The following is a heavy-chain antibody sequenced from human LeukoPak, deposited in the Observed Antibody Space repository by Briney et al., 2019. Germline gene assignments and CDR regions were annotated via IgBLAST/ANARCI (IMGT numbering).Heavy chain of an antibody. Sequence: GGSLRLSCAASGFTFSSYWMHWVRHAPGKGLVWVSRINSDGSSTYYADSVKGRFTISRDNAKNSLYLQMNSLRAEDTAVYYCAREGRAYYDFWSGYRSSGDYFDYWGQGTLVTVSS. CDR1: GFTFSSYW. V-gene: IGHV3-74*01. CDR2: INSDGSST. D-gene: IGHD3-3*01. J-gene: IGHJ4*02. CDR3: AREGRAYYDFWSGYRSSGDYFDY.